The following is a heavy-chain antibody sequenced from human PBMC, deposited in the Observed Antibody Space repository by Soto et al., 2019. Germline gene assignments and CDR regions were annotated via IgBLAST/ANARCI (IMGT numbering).Heavy chain of an antibody. CDR3: ARDRHGSDWYTYYFYTLAV. D-gene: IGHD6-13*01. CDR2: ISGSGESI. CDR1: GFTFSGYA. V-gene: IGHV3-23*01. J-gene: IGHJ6*02. Sequence: PGGSLRLSCAASGFTFSGYAMTWVRQAPGKGLEWVPGISGSGESIYYADSVEGRFTISRDNSKNTLYLQVNSLRGEDTAVYYCARDRHGSDWYTYYFYTLAVWGQGTTVTVSS.